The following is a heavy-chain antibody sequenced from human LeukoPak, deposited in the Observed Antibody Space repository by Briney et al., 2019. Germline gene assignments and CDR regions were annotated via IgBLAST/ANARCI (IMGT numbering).Heavy chain of an antibody. CDR2: ITGSDTTA. CDR3: AKSGASPLYHMDV. CDR1: GFTFSSYE. D-gene: IGHD1-26*01. Sequence: GGSLRLSCAASGFTFSSYEMNWVRQAPGKGLEWVSGITGSDTTAYHAGSVRGRFTISRDDSKNTLYLQMSSLRVDDTAIYYCAKSGASPLYHMDVWGRGATVTVSS. V-gene: IGHV3-23*01. J-gene: IGHJ6*03.